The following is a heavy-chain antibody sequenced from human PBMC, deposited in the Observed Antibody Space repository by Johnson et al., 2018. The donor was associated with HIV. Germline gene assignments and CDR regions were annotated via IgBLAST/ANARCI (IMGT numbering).Heavy chain of an antibody. CDR2: ISYDGNNK. Sequence: QMLLVESGGGVVQPGRSLRLSCAASGFTFSSYGMHWVRQAPGKGLEWVAVISYDGNNKYYADSVKVRFTISSDNSKNTLYLQMNSLRAEDTAVYYCAKDCSSGWWRITKSDAFDIWGQGTMVTVSS. D-gene: IGHD6-19*01. CDR3: AKDCSSGWWRITKSDAFDI. V-gene: IGHV3-30*18. J-gene: IGHJ3*02. CDR1: GFTFSSYG.